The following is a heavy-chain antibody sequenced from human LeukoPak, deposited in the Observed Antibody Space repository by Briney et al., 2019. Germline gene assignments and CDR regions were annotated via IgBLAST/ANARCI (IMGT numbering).Heavy chain of an antibody. D-gene: IGHD3-22*01. CDR2: MSFDGSQ. CDR3: AREGHTSGYCGAFDI. V-gene: IGHV3-30*03. J-gene: IGHJ3*02. Sequence: GGSLRLSCAASGLHFSNSIIHWVHQPPGKGLEWVAAMSFDGSQYYVDSVKGRFTISRDNSKNTVYLQMNSLGPEDTAVYYCAREGHTSGYCGAFDIWGQGTTVSVSS. CDR1: GLHFSNSI.